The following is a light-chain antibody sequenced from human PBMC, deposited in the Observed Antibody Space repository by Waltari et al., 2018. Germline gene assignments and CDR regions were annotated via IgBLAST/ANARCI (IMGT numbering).Light chain of an antibody. Sequence: DIVMTQTPLSLSVTPGQPASISCKSSQSLLPSDGKTFLYWYLQKPGQSPQLLIYEVSSRFSGVPDRFSGSGSGTDFTLTISSLQAEDVAVYYCQQFYSTPLTFGGGTKVEIK. V-gene: IGKV2-29*02. CDR3: QQFYSTPLT. J-gene: IGKJ4*01. CDR1: QSLLPSDGKTF. CDR2: EVS.